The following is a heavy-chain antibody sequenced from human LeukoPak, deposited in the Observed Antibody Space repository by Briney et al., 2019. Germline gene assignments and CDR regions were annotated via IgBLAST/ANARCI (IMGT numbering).Heavy chain of an antibody. CDR1: GGSISSYY. Sequence: SETLSLTCTVSGGSISSYYWSWIRQPPGKGLEWIGYIYYSGSTNYNPSLKSRVTISVDTSKNQFSLKLSSVTAADTAVYYCARDHHGALDYWGQGTLITVSS. CDR2: IYYSGST. D-gene: IGHD5-24*01. J-gene: IGHJ4*02. V-gene: IGHV4-59*01. CDR3: ARDHHGALDY.